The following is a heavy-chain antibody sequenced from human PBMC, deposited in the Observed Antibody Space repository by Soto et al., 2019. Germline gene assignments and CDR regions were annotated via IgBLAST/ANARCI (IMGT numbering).Heavy chain of an antibody. CDR1: GYTFTSYG. Sequence: GASVKVSCKASGYTFTSYGISWVRQAPGQGLEWMGWISAYNGNTNYAQKLQGRVTMTTDTSTSTAYMELRSLRSDDTAVYYCARENLYCSSTSCFDYWGQGTLVTVS. V-gene: IGHV1-18*01. CDR2: ISAYNGNT. J-gene: IGHJ4*02. D-gene: IGHD2-2*01. CDR3: ARENLYCSSTSCFDY.